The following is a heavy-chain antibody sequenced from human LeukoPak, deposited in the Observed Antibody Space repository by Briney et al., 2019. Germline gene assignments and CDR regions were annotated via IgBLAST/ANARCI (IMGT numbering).Heavy chain of an antibody. CDR1: GGSISSYY. J-gene: IGHJ5*02. CDR3: ARKSGWFDP. CDR2: IYYSGST. V-gene: IGHV4-59*01. Sequence: SSETLSLTCTVSGGSISSYYWSWIRQPPGKGLEWIGYIYYSGSTSYNPSLKSRVTISVDTSKNQFSLKLSSVTAADTAVYYCARKSGWFDPWGQGTLVTVSS.